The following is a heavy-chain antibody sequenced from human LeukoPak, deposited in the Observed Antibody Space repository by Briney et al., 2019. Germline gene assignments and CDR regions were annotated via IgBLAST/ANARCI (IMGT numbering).Heavy chain of an antibody. Sequence: GGSLRLSCAASGFPFSSYAMSWVRPAPGKGLQWVSSISGSGTSVNYAASVKGRLSISRDNSTNTLYLHLTNRRAKDSTVCYCAKRPSVNYYMDFWGKGTMVTVSS. CDR2: ISGSGTSV. V-gene: IGHV3-23*01. CDR3: AKRPSVNYYMDF. CDR1: GFPFSSYA. J-gene: IGHJ6*03. D-gene: IGHD5/OR15-5a*01.